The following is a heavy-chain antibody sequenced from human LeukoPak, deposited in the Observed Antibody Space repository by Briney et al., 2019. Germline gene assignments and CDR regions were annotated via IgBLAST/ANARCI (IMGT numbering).Heavy chain of an antibody. D-gene: IGHD2-2*01. CDR1: GYTFTSYD. CDR3: ARVSRVVVPAAMGY. Sequence: ASVKVSCKASGYTFTSYDINWVRQAPGQGLEWMGWMNPNSGNTGYAQKFQGRVTMTRNTSISTAYMELSSLRSEATAVYYCARVSRVVVPAAMGYWGQGTLVTVSS. V-gene: IGHV1-8*01. CDR2: MNPNSGNT. J-gene: IGHJ4*02.